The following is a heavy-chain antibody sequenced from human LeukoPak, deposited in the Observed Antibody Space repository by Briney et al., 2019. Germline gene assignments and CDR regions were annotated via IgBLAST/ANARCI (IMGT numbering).Heavy chain of an antibody. V-gene: IGHV5-51*01. Sequence: GESLKISRKGSGYSFTSYWIGWVRQMPGKGLEWMGIIYPGDSDTRYSPSFQGQVTISADKSISTAYLQWSSLKASDTAMYYCASSLGIAAAGTLAAFDIWGQGGIVTVSS. CDR2: IYPGDSDT. J-gene: IGHJ3*02. CDR3: ASSLGIAAAGTLAAFDI. D-gene: IGHD6-13*01. CDR1: GYSFTSYW.